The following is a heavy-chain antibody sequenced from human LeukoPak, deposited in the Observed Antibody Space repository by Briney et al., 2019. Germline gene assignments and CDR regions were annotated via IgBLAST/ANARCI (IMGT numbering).Heavy chain of an antibody. J-gene: IGHJ4*02. CDR2: ISDSGGRT. Sequence: GGSLRLSCAVSGITLSNYGMSWVRQAPGKGLEWVAGISDSGGRTKYADSVKGRFTISRDNSKNTLYLQMNSLRAKDTAVYFCAKRGVVIRVILVGFHKEAYYFDSWGQGALVTVSS. D-gene: IGHD3-22*01. CDR1: GITLSNYG. CDR3: AKRGVVIRVILVGFHKEAYYFDS. V-gene: IGHV3-23*01.